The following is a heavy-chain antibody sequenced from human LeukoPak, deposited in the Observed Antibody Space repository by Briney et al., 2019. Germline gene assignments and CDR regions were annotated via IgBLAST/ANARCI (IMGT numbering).Heavy chain of an antibody. Sequence: GGSLRPSCAASGFTFSSYSMNWVRQAPGKGLEWVSSISSSSSYIYYADSVKGRFTISRDNAKNSLYLQMNSLRAEDTAVYYCARGLLGRLDYWGQGTLVTVSS. CDR3: ARGLLGRLDY. D-gene: IGHD3-10*01. J-gene: IGHJ4*02. CDR2: ISSSSSYI. V-gene: IGHV3-21*01. CDR1: GFTFSSYS.